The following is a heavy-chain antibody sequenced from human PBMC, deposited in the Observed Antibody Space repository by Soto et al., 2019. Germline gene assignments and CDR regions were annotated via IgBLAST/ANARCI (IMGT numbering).Heavy chain of an antibody. D-gene: IGHD6-13*01. CDR3: ARGRSSSFDF. CDR1: GDSVFSNGIA. V-gene: IGHV6-1*01. CDR2: AYYKSRWYN. Sequence: SQTLSLTCDISGDSVFSNGIAWNWIRQSPSRGLEWLGRAYYKSRWYNDYAVSVKSRLIVNLDTSKNQFSLRLNSVTAEDTAVYYCARGRSSSFDFWGLGTLVTVSS. J-gene: IGHJ4*02.